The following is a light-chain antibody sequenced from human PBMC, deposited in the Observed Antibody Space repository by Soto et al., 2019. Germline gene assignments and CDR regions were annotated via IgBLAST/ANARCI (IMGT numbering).Light chain of an antibody. J-gene: IGKJ1*01. CDR2: DAS. CDR1: QSVSSNY. CDR3: QQYGGSPGT. V-gene: IGKV3-20*01. Sequence: EIVLTQAPGTPSLSSGERATPSRRASQSVSSNYLAWYQQRPGQAPRLLIYDASSRATGVPDRFSGSGSGTDFTLTISRLEPEDFAVYYCQQYGGSPGTIGQGTKVDIK.